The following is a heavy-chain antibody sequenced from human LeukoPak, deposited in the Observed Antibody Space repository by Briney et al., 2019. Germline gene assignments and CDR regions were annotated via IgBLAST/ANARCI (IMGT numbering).Heavy chain of an antibody. CDR1: GGSFSGYY. Sequence: SETLSLTCAVFGGSFSGYYWTWIRQSPGKGLEWIGQINHSGSANYNRSLKSRVTITIESSKNQFSLELSSVTAADSAMYYCATGKYDSSDYSGGWYYFDYWGQGTLVTVFS. CDR3: ATGKYDSSDYSGGWYYFDY. D-gene: IGHD3-22*01. J-gene: IGHJ4*02. V-gene: IGHV4-34*01. CDR2: INHSGSA.